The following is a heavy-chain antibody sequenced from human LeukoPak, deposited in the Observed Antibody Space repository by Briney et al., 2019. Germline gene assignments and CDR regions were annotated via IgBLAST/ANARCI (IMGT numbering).Heavy chain of an antibody. CDR2: IVGDSTIE. Sequence: GGSLRLSWAACGVAFNNDAMTWVRQPPGKGLEWVSTIVGDSTIEYYADSVKGRFTISSDNSKTMLFLHMNSLRAEDTAIYYCARQPYFYYYLDVWGKGTTVTVTS. CDR1: GVAFNNDA. V-gene: IGHV3-23*01. CDR3: ARQPYFYYYLDV. D-gene: IGHD5-18*01. J-gene: IGHJ6*03.